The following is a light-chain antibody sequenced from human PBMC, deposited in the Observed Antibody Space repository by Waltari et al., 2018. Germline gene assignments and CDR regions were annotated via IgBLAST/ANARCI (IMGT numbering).Light chain of an antibody. CDR1: QSVSSSY. Sequence: EIVLTQSPGTLSLSPGETATLPRRASQSVSSSYLAWYQQKPGQAPRLLIYGASSRATGIPDRFSGSGSGTDFTLTISRLEPEDFAVYYCQQYGSSPPYTFGQGTKLEIK. J-gene: IGKJ2*01. V-gene: IGKV3-20*01. CDR3: QQYGSSPPYT. CDR2: GAS.